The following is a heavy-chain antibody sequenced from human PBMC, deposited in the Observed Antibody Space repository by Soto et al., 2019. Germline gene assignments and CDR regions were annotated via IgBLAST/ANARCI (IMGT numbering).Heavy chain of an antibody. CDR1: GFTFSIFG. D-gene: IGHD7-27*01. V-gene: IGHV3-23*01. J-gene: IGHJ4*02. Sequence: GGSLGLCCAASGFTFSIFGMSGVRQSPGKGLEWVSTISGSGGSTYYADAVKGRFSISRDNSMGTLYLQMKSLRVEDTAIYYCAKEVSLGSTVDLGYWGQGTLVTVSS. CDR3: AKEVSLGSTVDLGY. CDR2: ISGSGGST.